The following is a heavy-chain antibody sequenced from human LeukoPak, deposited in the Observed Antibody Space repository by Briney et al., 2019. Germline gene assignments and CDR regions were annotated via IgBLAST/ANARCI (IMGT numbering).Heavy chain of an antibody. CDR2: IRYDGSNK. D-gene: IGHD3-10*01. Sequence: QPGGSLRLSCAASGFTFSSYGMHWVRQAPGKGLEWVAFIRYDGSNKYYADSVKGRFTISRDNSKNTLYLQMNSLRAEDTAVYYCAKDGGVWFGESNDYWGQGTLVTVSS. J-gene: IGHJ4*02. V-gene: IGHV3-30*02. CDR3: AKDGGVWFGESNDY. CDR1: GFTFSSYG.